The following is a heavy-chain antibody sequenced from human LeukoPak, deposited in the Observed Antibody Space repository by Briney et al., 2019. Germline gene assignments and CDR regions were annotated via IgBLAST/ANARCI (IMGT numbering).Heavy chain of an antibody. CDR1: GFTFSSYA. J-gene: IGHJ4*02. CDR2: VSANGVYT. CDR3: AKRMDTIMVKGTFDY. Sequence: GGSLRLSCAASGFTFSSYAMSWVRQARGKGLEWVSSVSANGVYTYYADSVQGRFTISRDNSKNTLYLHMNSLSAEDTAVYYCAKRMDTIMVKGTFDYWGQGTLVSVSS. V-gene: IGHV3-23*01. D-gene: IGHD5-18*01.